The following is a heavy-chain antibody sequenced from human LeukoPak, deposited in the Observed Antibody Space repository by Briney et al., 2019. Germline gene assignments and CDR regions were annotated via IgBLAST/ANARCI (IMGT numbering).Heavy chain of an antibody. Sequence: PGGSLRLSCAASGFTFSSYAMHWVRQAPGKGLEWVAVISYDGSNKYYADSVKGRFTISRDNSKNTLYLQMNSLRAEDTAVYYCARVSIGVGASNFDYWGQGTLVTVSS. D-gene: IGHD1-26*01. V-gene: IGHV3-30-3*01. J-gene: IGHJ4*02. CDR2: ISYDGSNK. CDR3: ARVSIGVGASNFDY. CDR1: GFTFSSYA.